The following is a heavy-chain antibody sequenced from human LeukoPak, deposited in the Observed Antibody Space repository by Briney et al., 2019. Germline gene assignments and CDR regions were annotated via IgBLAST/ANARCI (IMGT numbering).Heavy chain of an antibody. CDR1: GFTFSSYS. CDR3: ARVSTGFFYYFYYYMDV. V-gene: IGHV3-21*01. J-gene: IGHJ6*03. Sequence: GGSLRLSCAASGFTFSSYSMNWVRQAPGKGLEWVSSISSSSSYIYYADSVKGRFTISRDNAKNSLYLQMNSLRAEDTAVYYCARVSTGFFYYFYYYMDVWGKGTTVTVSS. D-gene: IGHD1-1*01. CDR2: ISSSSSYI.